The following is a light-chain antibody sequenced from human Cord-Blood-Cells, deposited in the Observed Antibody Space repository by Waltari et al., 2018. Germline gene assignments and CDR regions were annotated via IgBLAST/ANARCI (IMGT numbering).Light chain of an antibody. Sequence: QSALTQHASVSWSPGQPTTMPCTGTSSDGGGCNDVSWYQQHPGKAPKHMIYDVSSRPSGVSNRFSGSKSCNTASLTISVLQAEDEADYYCSSYTSSSTYVFGTGTKVTVL. CDR3: SSYTSSSTYV. CDR1: SSDGGGCND. CDR2: DVS. J-gene: IGLJ1*01. V-gene: IGLV2-14*01.